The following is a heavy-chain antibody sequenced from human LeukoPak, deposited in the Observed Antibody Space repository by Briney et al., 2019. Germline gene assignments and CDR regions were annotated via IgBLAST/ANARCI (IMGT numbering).Heavy chain of an antibody. CDR1: GASVSNYY. Sequence: SETLSLTCRVSGASVSNYYWSWIRQSPGKGLEWVGFFHYSGSTNYNPSLNSRVTTSIDTSMNQLSLTLVSVTAADTAVYFCARHHDGGPKLRLDFWGLGVLVTVSS. D-gene: IGHD2-15*01. V-gene: IGHV4-59*08. J-gene: IGHJ4*02. CDR3: ARHHDGGPKLRLDF. CDR2: FHYSGST.